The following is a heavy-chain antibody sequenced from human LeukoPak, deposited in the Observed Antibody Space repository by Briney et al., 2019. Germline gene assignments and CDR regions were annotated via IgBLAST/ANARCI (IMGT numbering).Heavy chain of an antibody. CDR1: GFTFSSYA. D-gene: IGHD3-22*01. V-gene: IGHV3-23*01. CDR2: ISGSGGST. CDR3: AKRGVVIRVILVGFHKEAYYFDS. Sequence: GGSLRLSCAASGFTFSSYAMSWVRQAPGKELEWVSAISGSGGSTYYADSVKGRFTISRDNPKNTLYLQMNSLRAEDTAVYFCAKRGVVIRVILVGFHKEAYYFDSWGQGALVTVSS. J-gene: IGHJ4*02.